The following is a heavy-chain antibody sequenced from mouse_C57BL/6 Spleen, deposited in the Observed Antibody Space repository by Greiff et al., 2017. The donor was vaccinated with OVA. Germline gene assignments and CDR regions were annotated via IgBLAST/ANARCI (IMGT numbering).Heavy chain of an antibody. CDR2: ISSGGSYT. Sequence: EVQLVESGGDLVKPGGSLKLSCAASGFTFSSYGMSWVRQTPDKRLEWVATISSGGSYTYYPDSVKGRFTISRDNAKNTLYLQMSSLKSEDTAMYYCARQTTGTGAMDYWGQGTSVTVSS. J-gene: IGHJ4*01. V-gene: IGHV5-6*01. CDR1: GFTFSSYG. CDR3: ARQTTGTGAMDY. D-gene: IGHD4-1*01.